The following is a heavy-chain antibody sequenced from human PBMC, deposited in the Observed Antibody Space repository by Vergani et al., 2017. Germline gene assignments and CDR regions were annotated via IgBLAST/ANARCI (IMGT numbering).Heavy chain of an antibody. J-gene: IGHJ4*02. CDR1: GYTFSNYY. CDR2: INPSGGHT. Sequence: QVQVVHSGAEVKKSGASVKVSCKTSGYTFSNYYMHWVRQAPGQGLEWMGIINPSGGHTNYAQKFQGRVTMTRDTSTSTVYMGLSSLRSEDTAIYYCARGDYGILTGYRYWGQGTLVTVSA. CDR3: ARGDYGILTGYRY. D-gene: IGHD3-9*01. V-gene: IGHV1-46*03.